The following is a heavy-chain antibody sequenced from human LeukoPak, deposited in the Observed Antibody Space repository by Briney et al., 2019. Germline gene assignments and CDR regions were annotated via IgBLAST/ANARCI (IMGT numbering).Heavy chain of an antibody. J-gene: IGHJ4*02. CDR1: GYTFTYYY. CDR2: INPKIGGT. V-gene: IGHV1-2*02. D-gene: IGHD3-9*01. Sequence: GASVKVSCKTSGYTFTYYYIHWVRQAPGQGLESMGWINPKIGGTNYAPRFQGRVSMTSDTSITTAYMQLRRVTSDDTAVYYCARDSSRRPQKYDIATSFSTENWGQGTLVAVSS. CDR3: ARDSSRRPQKYDIATSFSTEN.